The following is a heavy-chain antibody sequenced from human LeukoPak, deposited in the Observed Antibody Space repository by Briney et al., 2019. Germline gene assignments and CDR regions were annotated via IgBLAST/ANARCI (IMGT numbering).Heavy chain of an antibody. CDR3: ARDPKGGFSYGWGAFDI. D-gene: IGHD5-18*01. CDR2: ISYDGNNK. Sequence: GGSLRLSCAASGFTFSSHAMHWVRQAPGKGLEWVAIISYDGNNKYYADSVKGRFIISRDNSKNTLYLQMNSPRAEDTAIYYCARDPKGGFSYGWGAFDIWGQGTMVTVSS. J-gene: IGHJ3*02. V-gene: IGHV3-30-3*01. CDR1: GFTFSSHA.